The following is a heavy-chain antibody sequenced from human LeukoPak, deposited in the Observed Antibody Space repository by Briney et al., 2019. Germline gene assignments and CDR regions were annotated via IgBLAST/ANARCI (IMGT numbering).Heavy chain of an antibody. J-gene: IGHJ4*02. CDR1: GYIFSNYD. V-gene: IGHV1-3*01. CDR2: VSGGKGNT. CDR3: ARAFSASSSTIDY. Sequence: ASVKVPCKTSGYIFSNYDINWVRQAPGQGLEWMGWVSGGKGNTKYSEKFQGRITITRDTSATTAYLELSSLRSEDSTVYFCARAFSASSSTIDYWGQGTLVIVSP. D-gene: IGHD6-6*01.